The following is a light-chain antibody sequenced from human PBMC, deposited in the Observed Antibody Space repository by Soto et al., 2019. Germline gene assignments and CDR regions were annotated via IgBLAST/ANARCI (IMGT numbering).Light chain of an antibody. V-gene: IGLV2-14*01. Sequence: QSALTQPDSVSGSPGQSITISCTGTSSDVGSYDYISWYQQHPGKAPKLMIYEVSDRPSGVSNRFSGSKSGNTASLTISGLQAEDEADYFCSSYTSRSTLVVFGGGTKLTVL. CDR3: SSYTSRSTLVV. CDR2: EVS. J-gene: IGLJ3*02. CDR1: SSDVGSYDY.